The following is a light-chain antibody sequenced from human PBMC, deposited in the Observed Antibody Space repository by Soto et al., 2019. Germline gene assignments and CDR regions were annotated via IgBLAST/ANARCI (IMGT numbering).Light chain of an antibody. Sequence: QSVLTPPPSVSGAPGQRVTISCTGSSSNIGAGYDVQWYQQIPGTAPKLLIYGNSNRPSGVPDRFSGSKSVTSASLAITGLQAEDEADYYCQSYDSSRSVVVFGGGTQRTV. J-gene: IGLJ2*01. V-gene: IGLV1-40*01. CDR3: QSYDSSRSVVV. CDR2: GNS. CDR1: SSNIGAGYD.